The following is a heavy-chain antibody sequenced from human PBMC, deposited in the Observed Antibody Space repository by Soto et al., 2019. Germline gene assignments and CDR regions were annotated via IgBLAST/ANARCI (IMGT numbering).Heavy chain of an antibody. V-gene: IGHV1-18*01. Sequence: ASVKVSCKASGYTFTSYGISWVRQAPGQGLEWMGWISAYNGNTNYAQKLQGRVTMTTDTSTSTAYMELRSLRSDDTAVYYCARSSGIRTYYYYMDVWGKGTTVTVSS. CDR3: ARSSGIRTYYYYMDV. CDR1: GYTFTSYG. J-gene: IGHJ6*03. D-gene: IGHD6-13*01. CDR2: ISAYNGNT.